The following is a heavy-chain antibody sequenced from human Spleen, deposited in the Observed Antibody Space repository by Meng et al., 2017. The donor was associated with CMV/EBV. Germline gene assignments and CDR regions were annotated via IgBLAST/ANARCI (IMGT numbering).Heavy chain of an antibody. CDR1: GFTFSSYS. CDR3: ARGKDDSFVSWFDP. CDR2: ISSSSSTI. D-gene: IGHD3-22*01. V-gene: IGHV3-48*04. J-gene: IGHJ5*02. Sequence: GGSLRLSCAASGFTFSSYSMNWVRQAPGKGLEWVSYISSSSSTIYYADSVKGRFTISRDNAKNSLYLQMNSLRAEDTAVYYCARGKDDSFVSWFDPWGQGTLVTVSS.